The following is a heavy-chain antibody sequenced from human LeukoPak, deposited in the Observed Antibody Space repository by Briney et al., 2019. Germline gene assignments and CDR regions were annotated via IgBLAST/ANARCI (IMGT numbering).Heavy chain of an antibody. V-gene: IGHV1-69*13. CDR1: GGTFSSYA. D-gene: IGHD3-10*01. CDR2: IIPIFGTA. CDR3: ARDESPDYYGSGSQPADNWFDP. Sequence: ASVKVSCKASGGTFSSYAISWVQQAPGQGLEWMGGIIPIFGTANYAQKFQGRVTIAADESTSTAYMELSSLRSEDTAVYYCARDESPDYYGSGSQPADNWFDPWGQGTLVTVSS. J-gene: IGHJ5*02.